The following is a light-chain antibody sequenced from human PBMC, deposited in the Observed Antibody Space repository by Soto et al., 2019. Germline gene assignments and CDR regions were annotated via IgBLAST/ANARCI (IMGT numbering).Light chain of an antibody. CDR3: QQYGSSPRT. V-gene: IGKV3-20*01. J-gene: IGKJ1*01. Sequence: EIVLTQSPGTLSVSPGERATLSCRASQSVSSAYLAWYQQKPDQAPRLLIYAASSRATGIPDRFSGGGSGTDFTLTISRLEPEDFAVSYCQQYGSSPRTFGHGTKVEI. CDR2: AAS. CDR1: QSVSSAY.